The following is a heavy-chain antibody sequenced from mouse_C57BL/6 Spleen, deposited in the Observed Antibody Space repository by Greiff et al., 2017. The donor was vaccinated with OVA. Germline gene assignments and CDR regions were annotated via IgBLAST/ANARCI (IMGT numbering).Heavy chain of an antibody. V-gene: IGHV1-55*01. D-gene: IGHD2-3*01. CDR1: GYTFTSYW. CDR2: IYPGSGST. J-gene: IGHJ4*01. Sequence: QVQLQQPGAELVKPGASVTLSCKASGYTFTSYWITWVKQRPGQGLEWIGDIYPGSGSTNYNEKFKSKATLTADTSSSTAYMKLSSLTSEDSAVYNCAESIDDGCTYYAMDYWGQGTSLTVSS. CDR3: AESIDDGCTYYAMDY.